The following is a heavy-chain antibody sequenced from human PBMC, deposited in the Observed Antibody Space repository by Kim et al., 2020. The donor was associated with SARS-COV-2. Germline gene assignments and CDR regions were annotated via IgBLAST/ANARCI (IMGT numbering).Heavy chain of an antibody. V-gene: IGHV3-23*01. CDR1: GFTFSSYA. Sequence: GGSLRLSCAASGFTFSSYAMSWVRQAPGKGLEWVSAISGSGGSTYYADSVKGRFTISRDNSKNTLYLQMNSLRAEDTAVYYCAKDFHPGGYHLYDYYYYGMDVWGQGTTVTVSS. J-gene: IGHJ6*02. D-gene: IGHD5-12*01. CDR2: ISGSGGST. CDR3: AKDFHPGGYHLYDYYYYGMDV.